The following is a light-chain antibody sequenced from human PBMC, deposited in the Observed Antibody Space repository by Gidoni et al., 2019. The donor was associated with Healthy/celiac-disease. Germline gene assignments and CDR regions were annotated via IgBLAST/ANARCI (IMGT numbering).Light chain of an antibody. Sequence: ELVLTPSPGTLSLSQGERATLSCRASQSVTNNYLAWFQQKPGQAPRLVIYDASNRATGIPDRFSGSGSGPDFTLTISRLEPEDFAVYYCQQSGSSPYTFGQGSKLEIK. V-gene: IGKV3-20*01. CDR1: QSVTNNY. CDR3: QQSGSSPYT. CDR2: DAS. J-gene: IGKJ2*01.